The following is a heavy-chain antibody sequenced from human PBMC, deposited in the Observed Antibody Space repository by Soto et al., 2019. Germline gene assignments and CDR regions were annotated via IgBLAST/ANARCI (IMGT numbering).Heavy chain of an antibody. Sequence: GGSLRLSCAASGFTFSSYSMNWVRQAPGKGLEWVSYISSSSSTIYYADSVKGRFTISRDNAKNSLYLQMNSLRAEDTVVYYCARSTTVTTSYYYYYYYMDVWGKGTTVTVSS. CDR1: GFTFSSYS. D-gene: IGHD4-17*01. CDR2: ISSSSSTI. CDR3: ARSTTVTTSYYYYYYYMDV. J-gene: IGHJ6*03. V-gene: IGHV3-48*01.